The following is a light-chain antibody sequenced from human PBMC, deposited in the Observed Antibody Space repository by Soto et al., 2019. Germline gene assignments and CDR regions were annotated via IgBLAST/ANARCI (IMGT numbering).Light chain of an antibody. Sequence: EIVLTQSPVTLSLSPGERATLSCRASQSVGSYSAWYQQKPGQAPRLLIYDASSRATGIPARFSGSGSGTDFTLTISSLEPEDFAVYYCQQRSDWPSTFGGGTRVEIK. J-gene: IGKJ4*01. V-gene: IGKV3-11*01. CDR2: DAS. CDR1: QSVGSY. CDR3: QQRSDWPST.